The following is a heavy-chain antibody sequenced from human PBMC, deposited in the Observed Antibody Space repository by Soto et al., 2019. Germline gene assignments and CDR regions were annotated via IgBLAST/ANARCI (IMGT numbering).Heavy chain of an antibody. J-gene: IGHJ5*02. Sequence: SETLSLTCIVSGGSMSSYYWGWFRQPPGKGLEWIGYIYYTGTTKYNPSLKSRVTISVDTSKNQFSLKLSSVTAADTAVFYCARQSCSSTSCYSWVSWFDPWGQGTLVTVSS. CDR3: ARQSCSSTSCYSWVSWFDP. CDR2: IYYTGTT. CDR1: GGSMSSYY. D-gene: IGHD2-2*01. V-gene: IGHV4-59*08.